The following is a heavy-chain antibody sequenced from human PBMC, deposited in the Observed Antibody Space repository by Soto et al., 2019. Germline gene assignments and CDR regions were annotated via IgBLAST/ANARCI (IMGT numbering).Heavy chain of an antibody. J-gene: IGHJ5*02. V-gene: IGHV1-18*01. CDR2: ISGYNGNT. D-gene: IGHD6-6*01. CDR3: ARKSSSSSWFDP. Sequence: ASVKVSCKASGYTFVNYGISCVRQAPRHGLEWMGWISGYNGNTNYAQKFQVRVTMTTDTSTTTAYMELRSLRSDDAAFYYCARKSSSSSWFDPWGQGTLVTVSS. CDR1: GYTFVNYG.